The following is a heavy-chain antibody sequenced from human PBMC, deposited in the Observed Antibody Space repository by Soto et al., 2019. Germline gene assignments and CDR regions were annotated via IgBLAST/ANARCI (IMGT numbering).Heavy chain of an antibody. CDR2: ISAYNGNT. CDR1: GYTFTSYG. Sequence: QVQLVQSGAEVKKPGASVKVSCKASGYTFTSYGISWVRQAPGQGLEWMGWISAYNGNTNYAQKLQGRVTMTTDTSTSTAHMELRSLRSDHTAVYYCARSVGYYDILTGYPPWGMDVWGQGTTVTVSS. J-gene: IGHJ6*02. CDR3: ARSVGYYDILTGYPPWGMDV. V-gene: IGHV1-18*01. D-gene: IGHD3-9*01.